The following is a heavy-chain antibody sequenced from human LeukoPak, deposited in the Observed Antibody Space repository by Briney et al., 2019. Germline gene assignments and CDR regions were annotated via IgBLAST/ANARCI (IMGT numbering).Heavy chain of an antibody. D-gene: IGHD1-26*01. CDR1: GFTLRSYG. CDR3: ATRSVVGR. J-gene: IGHJ4*02. CDR2: TSGSLDST. V-gene: IGHV3-23*01. Sequence: GGSLRLSCATYGFTLRSYGMSWVRQAPGKGLEWVSSTSGSLDSTYYADSVKGRFTISRDNSKNTLYLEMNNLKAEDTAIYYCATRSVVGRGGQGTLVIVSS.